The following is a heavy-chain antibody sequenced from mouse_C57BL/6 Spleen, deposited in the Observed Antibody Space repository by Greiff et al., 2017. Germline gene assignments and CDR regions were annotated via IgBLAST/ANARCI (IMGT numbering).Heavy chain of an antibody. V-gene: IGHV1-39*01. Sequence: VQLQQSGPELVKPGASVKISCKASGYSFTDYNMNWVKQSNGKSLEWIGVINPNYGTTSYNQKFKGKATLTVDQSSSTAYMQLNSLTSEDSAVYYCAREGITTVVATYYAMDYWGQGTSVTVSS. CDR3: AREGITTVVATYYAMDY. D-gene: IGHD1-1*01. CDR1: GYSFTDYN. CDR2: INPNYGTT. J-gene: IGHJ4*01.